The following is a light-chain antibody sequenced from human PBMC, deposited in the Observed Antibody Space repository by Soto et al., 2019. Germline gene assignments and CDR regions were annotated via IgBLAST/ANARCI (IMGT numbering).Light chain of an antibody. CDR1: QSLVNSDGNTY. Sequence: EVVMTQSPLSLPVTLGQPASISCRSSQSLVNSDGNTYLNWFQQRPGQSPRRLIYKVSNRDSGVPDRFSGSGSGTDFTLKISRVEAEDVGVYYCMQGTHWPRTSGQGTKVEIK. V-gene: IGKV2-30*01. J-gene: IGKJ1*01. CDR3: MQGTHWPRT. CDR2: KVS.